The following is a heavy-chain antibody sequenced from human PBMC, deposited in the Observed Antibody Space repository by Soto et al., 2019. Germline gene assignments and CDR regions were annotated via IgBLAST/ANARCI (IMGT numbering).Heavy chain of an antibody. Sequence: EVQLLESGGGLVQPGGSLRLSCAASGFIFSSYAMSWVRQAPGKGLEWVSAISGSGGSTYYADSVKGRFTISRDNSKNTLYLQMNSLRAEDTAVYYCAGDSSSSGAFDIWGQGTMVTVSS. D-gene: IGHD6-6*01. CDR1: GFIFSSYA. J-gene: IGHJ3*02. CDR2: ISGSGGST. V-gene: IGHV3-23*01. CDR3: AGDSSSSGAFDI.